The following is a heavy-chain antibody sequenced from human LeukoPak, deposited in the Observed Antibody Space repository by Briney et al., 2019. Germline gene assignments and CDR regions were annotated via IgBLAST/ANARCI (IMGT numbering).Heavy chain of an antibody. Sequence: PPETLSLTCTVPGGSISSGVYYWSWIRQTPRKGMEWIGYIYYSGSTYYNPSLKSRVTISVDTSKNQFSLKLSSVTAADTAGYYCASEGRITMVRGVIMGVQHWGQGTLVTVCS. D-gene: IGHD3-10*01. CDR3: ASEGRITMVRGVIMGVQH. CDR1: GGSISSGVYY. V-gene: IGHV4-30-4*01. J-gene: IGHJ1*01. CDR2: IYYSGST.